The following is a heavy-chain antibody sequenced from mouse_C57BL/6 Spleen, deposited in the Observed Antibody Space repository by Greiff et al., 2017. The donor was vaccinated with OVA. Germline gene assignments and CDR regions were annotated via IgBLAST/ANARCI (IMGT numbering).Heavy chain of an antibody. CDR3: ARDGYGDYGSSYGYFDV. CDR1: GYTFTSYW. Sequence: QVHVKQSGTELVKPGASVKLSCKASGYTFTSYWMHWVKQRPGQGLEWIGNINPSNGGTNYNEKFKSKATLTVDKSSSTAYMQLSSLTSEDSAVYYCARDGYGDYGSSYGYFDVWGTGTTVTVSS. D-gene: IGHD1-1*01. V-gene: IGHV1-53*01. CDR2: INPSNGGT. J-gene: IGHJ1*03.